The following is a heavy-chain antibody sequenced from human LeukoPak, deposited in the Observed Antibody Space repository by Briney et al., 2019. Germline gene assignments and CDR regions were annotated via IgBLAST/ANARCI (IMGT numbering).Heavy chain of an antibody. CDR1: GYTFTGYY. CDR3: ATDFGGKVVPAAMIFGDPNPNWFDP. J-gene: IGHJ5*02. D-gene: IGHD2-2*01. Sequence: ASVKVSCKASGYTFTGYYMHWVRQAPGQGLEWMGWINPNSGGTNYAQKLQGRVTMTTDTSTSTAYMELRSLRSDDTAVYYCATDFGGKVVPAAMIFGDPNPNWFDPWGQGTLVTVSS. CDR2: INPNSGGT. V-gene: IGHV1-2*02.